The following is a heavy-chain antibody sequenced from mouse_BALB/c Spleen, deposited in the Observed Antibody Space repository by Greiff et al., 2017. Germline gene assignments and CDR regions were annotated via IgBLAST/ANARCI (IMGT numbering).Heavy chain of an antibody. CDR3: ASELRLDYGYAYVDD. Sequence: QVQLQQSGAELVRPGSSVKISCKASGYAFSSYWMNWVKQRPGQGLEWIGQINPGAGDTNYNGKFKGKATLTADKSSSTAYMQLSSLTSEDSAVYCWASELRLDYGYAYVDDWGQGTPLTVSA. CDR2: INPGAGDT. CDR1: GYAFSSYW. J-gene: IGHJ2*01. V-gene: IGHV1-80*01. D-gene: IGHD2-2*01.